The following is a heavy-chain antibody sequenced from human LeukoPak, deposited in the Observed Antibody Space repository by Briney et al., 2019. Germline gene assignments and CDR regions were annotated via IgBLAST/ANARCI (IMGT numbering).Heavy chain of an antibody. CDR1: GGTFSSYA. CDR2: IIPIFGTA. D-gene: IGHD3-10*01. CDR3: ARGRYYGSGSYPFVMGY. V-gene: IGHV1-69*13. J-gene: IGHJ4*02. Sequence: SVKVSCKASGGTFSSYAISWVRQAPGQGLEWMGGIIPIFGTANYAQKFQGRVTITADESTSTAYVELSSLRSEDTAVYYCARGRYYGSGSYPFVMGYWGQGTLVTVSS.